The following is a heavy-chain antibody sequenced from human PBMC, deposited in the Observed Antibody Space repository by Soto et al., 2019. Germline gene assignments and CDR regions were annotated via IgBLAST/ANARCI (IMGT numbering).Heavy chain of an antibody. CDR1: GFPLSTFG. CDR3: LVTTSAFDI. V-gene: IGHV3-7*01. Sequence: EVQLVESGGDLAQPGGSLRLSCAAPGFPLSTFGVTWVGQAPGKGLEWVANIKQGGIEKNYVDSVKGRFTISRDDTKNSLFLQMNNLRAEDTAVYYCLVTTSAFDIWGRGTTVTVSS. D-gene: IGHD4-17*01. CDR2: IKQGGIEK. J-gene: IGHJ3*02.